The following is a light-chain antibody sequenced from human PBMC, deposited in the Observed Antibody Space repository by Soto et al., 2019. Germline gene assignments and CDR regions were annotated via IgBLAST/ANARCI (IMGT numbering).Light chain of an antibody. CDR2: LNSDGSH. CDR3: QTWDTAMAV. Sequence: QTVVTQSPSASASLGASVKLTCTLSSGHSNYAIAWHQQQPEKGPRYLMKLNSDGSHTKGDGIPDRFSGSSSGAERYLTISSLQSEDEADYYCQTWDTAMAVFGGGTKLTVL. CDR1: SGHSNYA. V-gene: IGLV4-69*01. J-gene: IGLJ3*02.